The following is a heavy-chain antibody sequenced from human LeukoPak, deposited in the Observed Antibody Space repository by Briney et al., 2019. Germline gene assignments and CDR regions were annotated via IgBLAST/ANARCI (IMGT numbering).Heavy chain of an antibody. CDR3: ARGYCTSTNCNNWFDP. V-gene: IGHV3-7*03. Sequence: GGSLRLSCAASGFTLITYWMTWVRQAPGKGLEWVANINQDGSEKYYVGSVKGRFTISRDNSGNVLYLQMNSLRADDAAIYYCARGYCTSTNCNNWFDPWGQGALVTVSS. CDR2: INQDGSEK. J-gene: IGHJ5*02. D-gene: IGHD2-2*01. CDR1: GFTLITYW.